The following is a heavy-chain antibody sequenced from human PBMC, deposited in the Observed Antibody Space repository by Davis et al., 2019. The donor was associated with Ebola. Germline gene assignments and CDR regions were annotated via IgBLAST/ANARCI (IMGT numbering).Heavy chain of an antibody. CDR2: IYYSGST. V-gene: IGHV4-39*01. CDR1: GGSISSSSYY. Sequence: PGGSLRLSCTVSGGSISSSSYYWGWIRQPPGKGLEWIGSIYYSGSTYYNPSLKSRVTISVDTSKNQFSLKLSSVTAADTAVYYCVSGRHDYPTQDYWGQGTLVTVSS. D-gene: IGHD4-11*01. J-gene: IGHJ4*02. CDR3: VSGRHDYPTQDY.